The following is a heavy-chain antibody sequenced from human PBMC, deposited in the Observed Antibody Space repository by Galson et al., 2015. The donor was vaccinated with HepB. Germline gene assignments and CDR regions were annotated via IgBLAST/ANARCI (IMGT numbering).Heavy chain of an antibody. V-gene: IGHV1-69*13. CDR3: ARSQYYYGAGSAFDI. CDR1: GGTFSSYA. Sequence: SVKVSCKASGGTFSSYAISWVRQAPGQGLEWMGGIVPIFGTANYAQKFQGRVTITADESTSTAYMELSSLRSEDTAVYYCARSQYYYGAGSAFDIWGQGTMVTVSS. D-gene: IGHD3-10*01. CDR2: IVPIFGTA. J-gene: IGHJ3*02.